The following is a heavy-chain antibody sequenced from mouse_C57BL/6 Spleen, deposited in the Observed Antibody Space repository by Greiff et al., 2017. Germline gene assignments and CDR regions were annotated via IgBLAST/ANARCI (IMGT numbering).Heavy chain of an antibody. J-gene: IGHJ2*01. CDR3: ARHSTDYFDY. Sequence: EVQLVESGGDLVKPGGSLKLSCAASGFTFSSYGMSWVRQTPDKRLEWVATISSGGSYTYYPDSVKGRFTISRDNAKNTLYLQMSSLKSEDTAMYYCARHSTDYFDYWGQGTTLTVSS. V-gene: IGHV5-6*01. CDR2: ISSGGSYT. CDR1: GFTFSSYG.